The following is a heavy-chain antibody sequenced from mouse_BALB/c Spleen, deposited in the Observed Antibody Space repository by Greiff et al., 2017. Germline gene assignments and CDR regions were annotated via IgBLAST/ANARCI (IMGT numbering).Heavy chain of an antibody. V-gene: IGHV5-17*02. Sequence: EVKLVESGGGLVQPGGSRKLSCAASGFTFSSFGMHWVRQAPEKGLEWVAYISSGSSTIYYADTVKGRFTISRDNPKNTLFLQMTSLRSEDTAMYYCARYYGSSYPFDYWGQGTTLTVSS. CDR1: GFTFSSFG. CDR3: ARYYGSSYPFDY. D-gene: IGHD1-1*01. CDR2: ISSGSSTI. J-gene: IGHJ2*01.